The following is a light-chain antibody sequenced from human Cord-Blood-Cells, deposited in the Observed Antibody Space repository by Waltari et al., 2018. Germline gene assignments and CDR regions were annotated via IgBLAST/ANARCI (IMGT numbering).Light chain of an antibody. CDR1: SSDVGGYNH. V-gene: IGLV2-14*01. J-gene: IGLJ1*01. CDR3: SSYTRSSTLV. Sequence: SALTQPASVSGSPGQSITISCTGPSSDVGGYNHVSWDQQHPGKAPRHRIYDFSNRPSGVSNRLSGSQSDNTASLNSYGLQAEVDADDYCSSYTRSSTLVCGTGTKVTVL. CDR2: DFS.